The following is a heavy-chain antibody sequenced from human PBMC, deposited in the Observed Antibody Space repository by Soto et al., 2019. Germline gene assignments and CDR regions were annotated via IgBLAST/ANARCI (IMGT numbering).Heavy chain of an antibody. CDR1: GGSISSSSYY. Sequence: QLLESGPGLVKPSETLSLTCTVSGGSISSSSYYWGWIRQPPGKGLEWIGSIYYSGSTYYNPSLKSRVTISVDTSKNQFSLKLSSVTAADTAVYYCARHTPSKLYRDYGLYAFDIWGQGTMVTVSS. CDR3: ARHTPSKLYRDYGLYAFDI. J-gene: IGHJ3*02. CDR2: IYYSGST. D-gene: IGHD4-17*01. V-gene: IGHV4-39*01.